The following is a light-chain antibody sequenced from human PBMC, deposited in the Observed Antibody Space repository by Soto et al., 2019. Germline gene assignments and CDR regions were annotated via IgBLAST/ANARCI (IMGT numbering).Light chain of an antibody. CDR3: QQYGSSPIT. CDR2: ATS. Sequence: EIVFTQSPGTPSLSPVERAPLSCRASQSVSSIYLAWYQQKPGQAPSLLIYATSSRATGIPDRFSGSGSGTDFSLTISRLEPEDFAVYYCQQYGSSPITFGQGTRLEIK. CDR1: QSVSSIY. V-gene: IGKV3-20*01. J-gene: IGKJ5*01.